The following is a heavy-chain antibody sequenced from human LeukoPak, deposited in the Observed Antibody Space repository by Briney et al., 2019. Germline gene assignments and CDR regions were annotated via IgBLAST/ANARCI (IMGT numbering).Heavy chain of an antibody. Sequence: PSQTLSLTCTVSGGSISSGGYYWSWIRQHPGKGLEWIGYIYYSGSTYYNPSLKSRVTISVDTSKNQFSLKLSSVTAADTAVYYCARDGYYYDSGGVWYFDYWDQGTLVTVSS. V-gene: IGHV4-31*03. CDR3: ARDGYYYDSGGVWYFDY. CDR1: GGSISSGGYY. D-gene: IGHD3-10*01. J-gene: IGHJ4*02. CDR2: IYYSGST.